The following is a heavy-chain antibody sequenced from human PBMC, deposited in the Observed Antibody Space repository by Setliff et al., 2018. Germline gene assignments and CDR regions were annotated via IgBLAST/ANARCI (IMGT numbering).Heavy chain of an antibody. CDR3: ARHQFVGGYYGSVTYRHFDY. V-gene: IGHV4-59*01. D-gene: IGHD3-10*01. J-gene: IGHJ4*02. CDR2: IHYSGST. Sequence: SETLSLTCTVSGGSISSYYWSWIRQPPGKGLEWIGSIHYSGSTNYNPSLKSRVTISLDTPKNQFSLKLSYMTAADTAVYYCARHQFVGGYYGSVTYRHFDYWGQGTLVTVSS. CDR1: GGSISSYY.